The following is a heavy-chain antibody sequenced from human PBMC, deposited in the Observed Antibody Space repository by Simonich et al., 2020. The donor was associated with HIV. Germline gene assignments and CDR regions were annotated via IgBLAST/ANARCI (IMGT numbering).Heavy chain of an antibody. CDR1: GFTFSSYW. CDR3: ARGWDGSSSSLDDY. V-gene: IGHV3-7*01. CDR2: KKQEGSEK. D-gene: IGHD3-3*01. J-gene: IGHJ4*02. Sequence: EVKLVESGGGLVQPGGSLRLSCAASGFTFSSYWMHWVRQDTGKGLEGVANKKQEGSEKYYVDSVKGRFTISRDNAKNSRYLQMNTLRAEDTAVYYCARGWDGSSSSLDDYWGQGTLVTVSS.